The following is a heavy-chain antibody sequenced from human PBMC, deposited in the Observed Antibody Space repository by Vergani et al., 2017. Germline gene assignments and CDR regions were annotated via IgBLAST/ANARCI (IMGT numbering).Heavy chain of an antibody. D-gene: IGHD6-13*01. CDR1: GFTFSSYA. V-gene: IGHV3-23*01. J-gene: IGHJ6*02. Sequence: EVQLLESGGGLVQPGGSLRLSCAASGFTFSSYAMSWVRQSPGKGLEWVSAISGSGGSTYYADSVKGRFTISRDNSKNTLYLQMNSLRAEDTAVYYCAKYGSSNLYYSYGMDFWGQGTTVTVSS. CDR2: ISGSGGST. CDR3: AKYGSSNLYYSYGMDF.